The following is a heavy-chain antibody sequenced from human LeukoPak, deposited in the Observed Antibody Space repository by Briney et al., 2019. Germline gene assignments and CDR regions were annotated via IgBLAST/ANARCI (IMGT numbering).Heavy chain of an antibody. Sequence: PSETLSLTCTFSGDSISNGAHYWSWIRQHPGKGLEWIGSIHNSGTTYSNPSLMSRVTISLDTSKNQFSLKLSSVTAADTAVYFCASGPVDTAMVLHYFDYWGQGTLVTVSS. D-gene: IGHD5-18*01. V-gene: IGHV4-31*03. CDR2: IHNSGTT. J-gene: IGHJ4*02. CDR1: GDSISNGAHY. CDR3: ASGPVDTAMVLHYFDY.